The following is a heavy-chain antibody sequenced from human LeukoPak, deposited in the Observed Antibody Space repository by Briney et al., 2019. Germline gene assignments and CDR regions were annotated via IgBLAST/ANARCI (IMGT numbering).Heavy chain of an antibody. D-gene: IGHD3-22*01. Sequence: GASVKVSCKASGYTFTSYGISWVRQAPGQGLEWMGWISAYNGNTNYARKLQGRVTMTTDTSTSTAYMELRSLRSDDTAVYYCARGGYYDSSGYYNYWGQGTLVTVSS. CDR2: ISAYNGNT. J-gene: IGHJ4*02. CDR3: ARGGYYDSSGYYNY. CDR1: GYTFTSYG. V-gene: IGHV1-18*01.